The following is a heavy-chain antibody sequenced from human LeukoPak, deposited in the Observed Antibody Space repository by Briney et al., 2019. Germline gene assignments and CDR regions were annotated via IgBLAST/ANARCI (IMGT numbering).Heavy chain of an antibody. CDR3: ARRTSGSYKTRYFDL. J-gene: IGHJ2*01. D-gene: IGHD1-26*01. Sequence: SETLSLTCTVSGGSISSSSYYWGWIRQPPGKGLEWIGEINHSGSTNYNPSLKSRVTISVDTSKNQFSLKLSSVTAADTAVYYCARRTSGSYKTRYFDLWGRGTLVTVSS. CDR2: INHSGST. CDR1: GGSISSSSYY. V-gene: IGHV4-39*07.